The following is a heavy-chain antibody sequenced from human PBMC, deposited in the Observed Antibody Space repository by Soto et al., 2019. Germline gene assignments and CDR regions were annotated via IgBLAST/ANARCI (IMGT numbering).Heavy chain of an antibody. D-gene: IGHD3-10*01. CDR2: IYYSGST. CDR3: ARGELWWAS. J-gene: IGHJ5*02. V-gene: IGHV4-31*03. CDR1: GGSISSGGHY. Sequence: QVQLQESGPGLVKPSQTLSLTCTVSGGSISSGGHYWSWIRHHSGKGLEWIGYIYYSGSTFYNPSLQSRVSISVDTSKNQFSLKLTSVTAADAALYYCARGELWWASWGQGTLVTVSS.